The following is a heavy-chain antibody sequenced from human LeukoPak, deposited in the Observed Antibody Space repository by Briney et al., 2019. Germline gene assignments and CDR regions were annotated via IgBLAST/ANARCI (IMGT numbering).Heavy chain of an antibody. J-gene: IGHJ4*02. V-gene: IGHV3-7*01. CDR1: GFTFSSYW. D-gene: IGHD5-12*01. CDR2: INQDGSEE. CDR3: VRDGGVSGYDLLDY. Sequence: GGSLRLSCAASGFTFSSYWMSWVRQAPGKGLGWVADINQDGSEEHYMDSVKARVIISRDNAKNSQSLQMDSLRAEDTAVYYCVRDGGVSGYDLLDYWGQGTLVTVSS.